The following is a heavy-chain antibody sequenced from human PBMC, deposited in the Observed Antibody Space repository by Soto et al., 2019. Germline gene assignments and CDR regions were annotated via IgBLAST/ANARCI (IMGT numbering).Heavy chain of an antibody. Sequence: SESLSLTCTHPGRSLRRGGYYWRWNRQYPGKGLERIGYIYCSESTNYNPSLKSRVAISVDTSKNQFSLKLSSVTAADTAVYYCARGDTYFDYWGQATLVTVSS. V-gene: IGHV4-61*08. CDR2: IYCSEST. D-gene: IGHD5-18*01. CDR3: ARGDTYFDY. CDR1: GRSLRRGGYY. J-gene: IGHJ4*02.